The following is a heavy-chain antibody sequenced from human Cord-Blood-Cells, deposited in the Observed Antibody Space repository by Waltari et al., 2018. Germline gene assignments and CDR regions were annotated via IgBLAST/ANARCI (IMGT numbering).Heavy chain of an antibody. CDR2: IYYSGST. J-gene: IGHJ6*02. V-gene: IGHV4-59*01. Sequence: WIRQPPGKGLEWIGYIYYSGSTNYNPSLKSRVTISVDTSKNQFSLKLSSVTAADTAVYYCARISGSYYYYYGMDVWGQGTTVTVSS. D-gene: IGHD1-26*01. CDR3: ARISGSYYYYYGMDV.